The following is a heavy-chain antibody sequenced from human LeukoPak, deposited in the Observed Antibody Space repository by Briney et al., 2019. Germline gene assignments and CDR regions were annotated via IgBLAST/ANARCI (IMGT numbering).Heavy chain of an antibody. D-gene: IGHD6-19*01. CDR3: ARDSGGSSLTWLVDGYYYYYMDV. V-gene: IGHV1-18*01. CDR2: ISAYNGNT. CDR1: GYTFTSYG. J-gene: IGHJ6*03. Sequence: GASVKVSCKASGYTFTSYGISWVRQAPGQGLEWMGWISAYNGNTNYAQKLQGRVTMTTDTSTSTAHMELRSLRSDDTAVYYCARDSGGSSLTWLVDGYYYYYMDVWGKGTTVTVSS.